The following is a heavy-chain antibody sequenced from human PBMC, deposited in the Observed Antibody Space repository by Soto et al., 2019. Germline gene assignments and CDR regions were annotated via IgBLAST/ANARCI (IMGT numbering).Heavy chain of an antibody. CDR1: GGSINSNNYY. V-gene: IGHV4-39*02. J-gene: IGHJ4*02. Sequence: LSLTCTVSGGSINSNNYYWAWIRQPPGKGLAWIASIYYDGSTYYNPSLKSRVSISVDTSKNHFSLKLTSATAADTAVYYCAKVVVAATRHTDFDSWGQGTLVTVSS. D-gene: IGHD2-15*01. CDR2: IYYDGST. CDR3: AKVVVAATRHTDFDS.